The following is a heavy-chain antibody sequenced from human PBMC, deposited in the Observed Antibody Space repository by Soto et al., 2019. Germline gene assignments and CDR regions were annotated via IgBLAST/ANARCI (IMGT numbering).Heavy chain of an antibody. CDR1: GYTFTSYG. Sequence: ASVKVCCKASGYTFTSYGISWVRQAPGQGLEWMGWISAYNGNTNYAQKLQGRVTMTTDTSTSPAYMELRSLRSDDTAVYYCARDLLPSTAHYYYYHGMDVCGEGTTVTVSS. V-gene: IGHV1-18*01. CDR2: ISAYNGNT. J-gene: IGHJ6*01. CDR3: ARDLLPSTAHYYYYHGMDV. D-gene: IGHD2-21*02.